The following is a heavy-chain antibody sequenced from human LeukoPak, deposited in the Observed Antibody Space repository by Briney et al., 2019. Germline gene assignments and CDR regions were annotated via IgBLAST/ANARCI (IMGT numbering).Heavy chain of an antibody. D-gene: IGHD5-18*01. CDR3: ARDRYSYGYFDY. CDR1: GFTFSSYG. J-gene: IGHJ4*02. Sequence: GGSLRLSCAASGFTFSSYGMHWVRQAPGKGLEWVAVIWYDGSSKYYADSVKGRFTISRDNSKNTLYLQMNSLRAEDTAVYYCARDRYSYGYFDYWGQGTLVTVSS. V-gene: IGHV3-33*01. CDR2: IWYDGSSK.